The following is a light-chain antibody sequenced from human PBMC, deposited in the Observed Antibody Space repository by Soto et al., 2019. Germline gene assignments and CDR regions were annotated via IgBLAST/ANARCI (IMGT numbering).Light chain of an antibody. V-gene: IGKV3-15*01. CDR3: QQYTNWSPWT. CDR1: QSISSD. CDR2: GAS. J-gene: IGKJ1*01. Sequence: EVGITQSPATLSVSPGERATLSCRASQSISSDLAWYQQKPGQAPRLLIYGASTRASDIPARFSGSGYGTEFTLTLRSLQSADFAVYYCQQYTNWSPWTFGQGTKVDIK.